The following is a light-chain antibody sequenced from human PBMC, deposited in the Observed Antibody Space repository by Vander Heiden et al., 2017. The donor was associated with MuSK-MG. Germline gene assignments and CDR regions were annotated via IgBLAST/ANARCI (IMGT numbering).Light chain of an antibody. CDR3: QAWDSSTLV. V-gene: IGLV3-1*01. Sequence: SYELTQPPSVSVPPGQTASITCPRDKLGDKYACWYQQKPAQSPGLFSYKDSKRASGIRECVSGSDSATTVTMTMSGTEAVADDDYSCQAWDSSTLVFGGGTKLTVL. J-gene: IGLJ2*01. CDR2: KDS. CDR1: KLGDKY.